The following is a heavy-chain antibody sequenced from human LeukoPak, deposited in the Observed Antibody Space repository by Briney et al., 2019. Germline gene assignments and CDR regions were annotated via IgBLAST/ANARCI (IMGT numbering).Heavy chain of an antibody. D-gene: IGHD1-26*01. CDR1: GFTFSTYW. CDR2: VNPDGSGT. Sequence: GGSLRLSCATSGFTFSTYWMSWVRQAPGKGLEGVANVNPDGSGTYYLDSVKGRFTISRDNVKNSLYLQMNSLGAEDTAVYYCAMDLRKPVGASDWGQGTLVTVSS. CDR3: AMDLRKPVGASD. J-gene: IGHJ4*02. V-gene: IGHV3-7*04.